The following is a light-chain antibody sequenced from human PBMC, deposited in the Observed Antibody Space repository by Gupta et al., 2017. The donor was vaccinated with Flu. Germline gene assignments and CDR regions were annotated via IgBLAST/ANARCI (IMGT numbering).Light chain of an antibody. CDR1: HDIDKF. V-gene: IGKV1-33*01. J-gene: IGKJ5*01. Sequence: DIQMTQSPSSLSSSVGERVTITCQASHDIDKFLNWYQQKQGKAPELLIYDASNMETGVSSRFSGGRSGTDFTFTINNVQPEDIATDYCRQYHDALITFGQGTRLDI. CDR3: RQYHDALIT. CDR2: DAS.